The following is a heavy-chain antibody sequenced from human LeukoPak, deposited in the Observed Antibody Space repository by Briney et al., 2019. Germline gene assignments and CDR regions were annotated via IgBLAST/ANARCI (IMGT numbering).Heavy chain of an antibody. V-gene: IGHV4-31*03. D-gene: IGHD1-26*01. J-gene: IGHJ3*02. CDR3: AREAGAGGAFDI. CDR1: GGSISSGGYS. CDR2: IYYSGST. Sequence: PSQTLSLTCTVSGGSISSGGYSWSWIRQHPGKGLEWIGYIYYSGSTYYNPSLKSRVTISVDTSKNQFSLKLSSVTAADTAVYYCAREAGAGGAFDIWGQGTMVTVSS.